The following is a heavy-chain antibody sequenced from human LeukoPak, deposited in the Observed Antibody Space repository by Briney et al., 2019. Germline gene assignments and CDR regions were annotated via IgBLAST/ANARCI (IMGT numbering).Heavy chain of an antibody. CDR3: ARGGYSSSWYGKYYYYYGMDV. CDR2: MNPNSGNT. V-gene: IGHV1-8*01. CDR1: GYTFTSYD. Sequence: ASVKVSCKASGYTFTSYDINWVRQATGQGLEWMGWMNPNSGNTGYAQKFQGRVTMTRNTSISTAYMELSSLRFEDTAVYYCARGGYSSSWYGKYYYYYGMDVWGQGTTVTVSS. D-gene: IGHD6-13*01. J-gene: IGHJ6*02.